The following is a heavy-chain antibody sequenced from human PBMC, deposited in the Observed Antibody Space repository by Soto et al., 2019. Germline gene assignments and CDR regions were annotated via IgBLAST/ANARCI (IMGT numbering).Heavy chain of an antibody. Sequence: EVQLVESGGGLVQPGRSLRLSCAASGFTFDDYAMHWVRQAPGKGPEWVSGISWNGGSIGYADSVKGRFTISRDNAKNSLFLQMNSLRADDTALYFCAKDIYSSSSGQDYWGQGTPVTVSS. J-gene: IGHJ4*02. D-gene: IGHD6-6*01. CDR1: GFTFDDYA. CDR3: AKDIYSSSSGQDY. CDR2: ISWNGGSI. V-gene: IGHV3-9*01.